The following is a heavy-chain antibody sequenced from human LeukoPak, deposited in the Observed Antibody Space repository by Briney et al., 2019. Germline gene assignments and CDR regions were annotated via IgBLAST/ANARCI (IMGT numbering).Heavy chain of an antibody. CDR3: AVNLTRHTFDI. D-gene: IGHD1-1*01. V-gene: IGHV4-59*08. CDR1: GGSISTYY. Sequence: SETLSLTCTVSGGSISTYYWSWIRQSPGKGLEWIGSIYYSGSTNYNPSLKSRVTISVDTSKNQFSLELTSVTAADTAVYYCAVNLTRHTFDIWGQGTMVTVSS. CDR2: IYYSGST. J-gene: IGHJ3*02.